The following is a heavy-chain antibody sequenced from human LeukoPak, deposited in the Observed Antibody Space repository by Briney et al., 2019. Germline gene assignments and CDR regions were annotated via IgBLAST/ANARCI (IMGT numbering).Heavy chain of an antibody. CDR1: GGTFSSYA. Sequence: GASVKVSCKASGGTFSSYAISWVRQAPGQGLEWMGWIDPNTGDTNYSQNIQGRATMTRDTSIDTAYMEFTSLGSDDTAVYYCARGRTMDGSTPPFEIWGQGTMVTVSS. D-gene: IGHD4/OR15-4a*01. CDR3: ARGRTMDGSTPPFEI. CDR2: IDPNTGDT. V-gene: IGHV1-2*02. J-gene: IGHJ3*02.